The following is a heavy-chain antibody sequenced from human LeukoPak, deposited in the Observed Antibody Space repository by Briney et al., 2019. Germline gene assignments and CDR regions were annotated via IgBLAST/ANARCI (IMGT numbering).Heavy chain of an antibody. V-gene: IGHV3-53*01. Sequence: GGSLRLSCAASGFTVSSNYMSWVGQAPGKGLEGVSVIYSGGSTYYADSVKGRFTISRDNSKNTLYLQMNSLRAEDTAVYYCARKNSNYYYGMDVWGQGTTVTVSS. CDR2: IYSGGST. D-gene: IGHD1-7*01. J-gene: IGHJ6*02. CDR3: ARKNSNYYYGMDV. CDR1: GFTVSSNY.